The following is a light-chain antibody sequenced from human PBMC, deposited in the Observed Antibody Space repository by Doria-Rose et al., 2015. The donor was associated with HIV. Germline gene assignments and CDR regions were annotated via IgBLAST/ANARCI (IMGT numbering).Light chain of an antibody. CDR2: DAS. CDR3: QQYGTSRGT. Sequence: TQSPGTLSLSPGERATLSRRASQRVKSSYLAWYQQKPGQAPRLLVYDASTRATGIPDRFSDSGSGTDYTLTISGLEPEDVAVYYCQQYGTSRGTFGQGTRLEIK. CDR1: QRVKSSY. V-gene: IGKV3-20*01. J-gene: IGKJ5*01.